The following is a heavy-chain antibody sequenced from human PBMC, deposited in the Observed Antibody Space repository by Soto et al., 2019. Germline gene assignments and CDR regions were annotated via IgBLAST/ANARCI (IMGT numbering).Heavy chain of an antibody. CDR1: GVSIHNSHSF. Sequence: PSETLSLTCAVSGVSIHNSHSFWGWIRQPPGKGLEFIANVYYSGGAHYNPSFKSRVTISVDTATNQVSLRMSSVTAADTAVYYCARKIAAAPKGFDPWGQGTLVTVSS. J-gene: IGHJ5*02. CDR2: VYYSGGA. CDR3: ARKIAAAPKGFDP. V-gene: IGHV4-39*07. D-gene: IGHD6-13*01.